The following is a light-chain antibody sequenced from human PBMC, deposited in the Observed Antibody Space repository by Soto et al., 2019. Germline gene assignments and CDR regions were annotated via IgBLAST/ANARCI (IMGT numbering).Light chain of an antibody. CDR2: AAS. J-gene: IGKJ1*01. V-gene: IGKV1-27*01. Sequence: DIQMTQSPSSLSASVGDRVTITCRASQGISNYLAWYQQKPGKVPKLLIYAASTLHSGVPSRFSGSGSGTDFTLTISSVQPEDVATYYCQKYDSALQTFGQGTKVDIK. CDR1: QGISNY. CDR3: QKYDSALQT.